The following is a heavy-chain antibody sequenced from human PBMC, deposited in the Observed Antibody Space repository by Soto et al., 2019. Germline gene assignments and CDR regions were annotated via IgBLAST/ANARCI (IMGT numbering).Heavy chain of an antibody. CDR1: GYTFTSYY. V-gene: IGHV1-46*01. CDR2: INPSGGST. J-gene: IGHJ4*02. D-gene: IGHD3-22*01. CDR3: ARAYYYDSSGYAFDY. Sequence: ASVKVSCKASGYTFTSYYIHWVRQAPGQGLEWMGIINPSGGSTSYAQKFQGRVTMTRDTSTSTVYMELSSLRSEDTAVYYCARAYYYDSSGYAFDYWGQGTLVTVSS.